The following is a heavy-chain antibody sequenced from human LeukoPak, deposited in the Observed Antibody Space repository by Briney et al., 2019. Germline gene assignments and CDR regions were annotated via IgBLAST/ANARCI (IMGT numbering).Heavy chain of an antibody. CDR3: AKAWYYYGSGSYPPWFDP. CDR2: IRYDGTNK. D-gene: IGHD3-10*01. V-gene: IGHV3-30*02. J-gene: IGHJ5*02. CDR1: GFTFSTYG. Sequence: PGGSLRLSCAASGFTFSTYGMHWVRQAPGKGLEWVAFIRYDGTNKYCADSVKGRFTISRDNSKNTLYLQMNSLRAEDTAVYYCAKAWYYYGSGSYPPWFDPWGQGTLVTVSS.